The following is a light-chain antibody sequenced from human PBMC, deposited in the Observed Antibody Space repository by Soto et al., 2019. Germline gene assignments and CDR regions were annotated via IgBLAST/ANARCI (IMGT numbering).Light chain of an antibody. CDR1: QSVGSSY. CDR2: GAS. V-gene: IGKV3-20*01. Sequence: EIVLTQSPGTLSLSPGERATLSCRASQSVGSSYLAWYQQKPGQAPRLLIYGASSRATGIPDRFSGSGSGTGFTLTISRLEPEDFAVYYCQQYGSSPLTFGGGTKVEIK. CDR3: QQYGSSPLT. J-gene: IGKJ4*01.